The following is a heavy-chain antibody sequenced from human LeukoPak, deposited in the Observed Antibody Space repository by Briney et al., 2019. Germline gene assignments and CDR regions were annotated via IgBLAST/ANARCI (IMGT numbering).Heavy chain of an antibody. Sequence: AGGSLRLSCAASAFTFSSYEINWVRQAPGKGLEWVSYISSSGSTIYYADSVKGRFTISRDNAKNSLYLQMNSLRAEDTAVYYCASEIAAAGTVVDYWGQGTLVTVSS. CDR2: ISSSGSTI. CDR3: ASEIAAAGTVVDY. J-gene: IGHJ4*02. CDR1: AFTFSSYE. V-gene: IGHV3-48*03. D-gene: IGHD6-13*01.